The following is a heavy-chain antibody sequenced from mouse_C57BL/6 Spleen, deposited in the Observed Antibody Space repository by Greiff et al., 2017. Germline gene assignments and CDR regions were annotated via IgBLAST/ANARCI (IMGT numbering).Heavy chain of an antibody. CDR3: ARDTDYGSSAGDYFDY. V-gene: IGHV5-4*01. CDR1: GFTFSSYA. J-gene: IGHJ2*01. D-gene: IGHD1-1*01. Sequence: DVKLVESGGGLVKPGGSLKLSCAASGFTFSSYAMSWVRQTPEKRLEWVATISDGGSYTYYPDNVKGRFTISRDNAKNNLYLQMSHLKSEDTAMYYCARDTDYGSSAGDYFDYWGQGTTLTVSS. CDR2: ISDGGSYT.